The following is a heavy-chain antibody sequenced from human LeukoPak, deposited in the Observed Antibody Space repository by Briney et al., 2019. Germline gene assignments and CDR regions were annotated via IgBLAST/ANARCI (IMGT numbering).Heavy chain of an antibody. CDR2: IYPSGSTIYPSGTT. CDR3: ARGTGTTNFDY. V-gene: IGHV4-61*02. Sequence: SETLSLTCTVSGGSVSSGSYYWSWIRQPAGKGLEWIGRIYPSGSTIYPSGTTHYNPSLNSRVTISVDTTKNQFSQKVDSVTAADAAVYFCARGTGTTNFDYWGQGTLVTVSS. D-gene: IGHD1-1*01. J-gene: IGHJ4*02. CDR1: GGSVSSGSYY.